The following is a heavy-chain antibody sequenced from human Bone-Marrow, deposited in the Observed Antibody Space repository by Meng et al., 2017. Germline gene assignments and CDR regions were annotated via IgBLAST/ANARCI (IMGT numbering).Heavy chain of an antibody. V-gene: IGHV3-9*01. CDR3: AKDRGYSYGSYYFDY. Sequence: SLKISCAASGFTFDDYAMHWVRQAPGKGLEWVSGISWNSGSIGYADSVKGRFTISRDNAKNSLYLQMNSLRAEDTALYYCAKDRGYSYGSYYFDYWGQGTLVTVSS. CDR2: ISWNSGSI. D-gene: IGHD5-18*01. CDR1: GFTFDDYA. J-gene: IGHJ4*02.